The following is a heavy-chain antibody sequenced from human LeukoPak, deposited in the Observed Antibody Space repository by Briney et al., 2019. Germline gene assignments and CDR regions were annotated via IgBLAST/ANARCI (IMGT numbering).Heavy chain of an antibody. CDR3: ARDNSGTGSEHYFDS. D-gene: IGHD3/OR15-3a*01. Sequence: GGSLRLSCAASGFTFSHYAMNWVRQAPGKGLEWVSYIGVGSGTIYYADSVKGRFTISRDNAKNSLFLQMNSLRPEDTAFYYCARDNSGTGSEHYFDSWGQGTLVTVSS. V-gene: IGHV3-48*04. CDR2: IGVGSGTI. J-gene: IGHJ4*02. CDR1: GFTFSHYA.